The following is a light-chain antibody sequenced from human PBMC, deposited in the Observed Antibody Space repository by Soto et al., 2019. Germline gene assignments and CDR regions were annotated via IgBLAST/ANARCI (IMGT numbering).Light chain of an antibody. CDR2: DVS. CDR1: SSDVGDYKY. Sequence: QSALTQPHSVSGSPGQSVTISCTGTSSDVGDYKYVSWYRQHPGKAPKLIIYDVSERPSGVPDRFSGSKSGNTASLTISGLQAEDEADYYCCSYAGSYAYVFGTGTKVTVL. V-gene: IGLV2-11*01. J-gene: IGLJ1*01. CDR3: CSYAGSYAYV.